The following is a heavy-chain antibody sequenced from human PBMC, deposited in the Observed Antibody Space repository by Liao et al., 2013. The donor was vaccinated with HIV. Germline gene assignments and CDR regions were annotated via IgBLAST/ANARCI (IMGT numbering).Heavy chain of an antibody. D-gene: IGHD2-2*01. J-gene: IGHJ6*03. CDR1: GDTYSGYY. CDR2: IDHTGTI. Sequence: QVQLQQWGAGLLKPSETLSLTCAVYGDTYSGYYWNWVRHLPGKGLEWIGDIDHTGTIEFNPSLQSRVTISVDTSKRQLSLRLTSVTAADTALYYCARKSTYAHGFFNYYMDVWGQGTTVTVSS. V-gene: IGHV4-34*01. CDR3: ARKSTYAHGFFNYYMDV.